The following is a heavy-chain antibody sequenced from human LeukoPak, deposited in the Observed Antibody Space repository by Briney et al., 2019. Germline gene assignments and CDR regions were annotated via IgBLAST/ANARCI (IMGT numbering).Heavy chain of an antibody. CDR1: GGSVSGYY. Sequence: SETLSLTCTVSGGSVSGYYWSCIRQPPGKGLEWIGYVYYNGATHYNPSLKSRVTISIDTSNNQFSLKMSSMIAADTAVYYCARDLGHITLGSTYYHNWFDPWGQGTLVTVSS. CDR3: ARDLGHITLGSTYYHNWFDP. V-gene: IGHV4-59*02. CDR2: VYYNGAT. D-gene: IGHD3-22*01. J-gene: IGHJ5*02.